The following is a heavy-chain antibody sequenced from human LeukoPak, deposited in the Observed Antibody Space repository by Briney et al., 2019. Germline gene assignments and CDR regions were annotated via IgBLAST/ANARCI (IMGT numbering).Heavy chain of an antibody. J-gene: IGHJ3*02. CDR1: GGSISSYY. D-gene: IGHD3-10*01. CDR3: ARLSTMGAFDI. Sequence: SETLSLTCTVYGGSISSYYWSWIRQPPGNVLEWIGEINHSGSTNYNPSLKSRVSISVDTSKNQFSLKLSSVTAADTAVYYCARLSTMGAFDIWGQGTMVTVSS. V-gene: IGHV4-34*01. CDR2: INHSGST.